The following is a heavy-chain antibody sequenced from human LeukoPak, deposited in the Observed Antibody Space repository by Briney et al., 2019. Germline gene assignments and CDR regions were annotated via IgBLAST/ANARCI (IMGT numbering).Heavy chain of an antibody. CDR2: IISILGIA. CDR1: GGTFSSYA. J-gene: IGHJ3*02. V-gene: IGHV1-69*04. CDR3: ARDVRDGFDAFDI. D-gene: IGHD5-24*01. Sequence: GASVKVSCKASGGTFSSYAISWVRQAPGQGLEWMGRIISILGIANYAQKFQGRVTITADKSTSTAYMELSSLRSEDTAVYYCARDVRDGFDAFDIWGQGTMVTVSS.